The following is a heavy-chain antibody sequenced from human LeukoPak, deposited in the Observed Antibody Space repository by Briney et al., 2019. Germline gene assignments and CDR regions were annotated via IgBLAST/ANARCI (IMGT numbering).Heavy chain of an antibody. J-gene: IGHJ6*01. Sequence: ASVKVSCKTSGYTFSTFFIHWVRQAPGQGLEWMGWINPSSGGTKYAQKFQGWVTMTRETFISTAYMELSRLRSDDTAVYYCATEEDFGMDVWGQGTTVTVSS. CDR2: INPSSGGT. CDR1: GYTFSTFF. CDR3: ATEEDFGMDV. V-gene: IGHV1-2*04.